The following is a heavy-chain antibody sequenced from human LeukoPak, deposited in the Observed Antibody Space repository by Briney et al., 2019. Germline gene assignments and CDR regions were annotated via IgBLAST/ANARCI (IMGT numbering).Heavy chain of an antibody. D-gene: IGHD1-26*01. J-gene: IGHJ3*02. CDR3: ARHLAVGATSLEAFDI. CDR1: GYSFTSYW. Sequence: GESLKISCKGSGYSFTSYWIGWVRQMPGKGLEWMGIIYPGDSDTRYSPSFQGQVTISADKSISTAYLQWSSLKASDTAMYYCARHLAVGATSLEAFDIWGQGTMVTVSS. V-gene: IGHV5-51*01. CDR2: IYPGDSDT.